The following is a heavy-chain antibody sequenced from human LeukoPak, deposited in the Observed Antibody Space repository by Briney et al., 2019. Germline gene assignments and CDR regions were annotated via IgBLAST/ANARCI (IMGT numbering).Heavy chain of an antibody. Sequence: GASVKVSCKASGGTFSSYAISWVRQAPGQGLEWMGGIIPIFGTANYAQKFQGRVTITADESTSTAYMELSSLRSEDTAVYYCARNGRYGDPGDYWGQGTLVTVSS. CDR2: IIPIFGTA. J-gene: IGHJ4*02. V-gene: IGHV1-69*01. CDR1: GGTFSSYA. D-gene: IGHD4-17*01. CDR3: ARNGRYGDPGDY.